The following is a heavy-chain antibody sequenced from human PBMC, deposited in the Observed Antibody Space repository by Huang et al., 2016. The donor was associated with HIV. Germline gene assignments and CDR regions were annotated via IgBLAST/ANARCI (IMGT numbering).Heavy chain of an antibody. CDR2: IYYSVST. D-gene: IGHD5-18*01. J-gene: IGHJ4*02. V-gene: IGHV4-30-4*08. CDR1: GVSIGSGGYY. Sequence: QVQLQESGPGPVKPSQTLSLTCTVSGVSIGSGGYYWSWIRQPPGKGLEWIGYIYYSVSTYYNPPLKSRVTISVDTSKNQFSLKLSSLTAADTAVYYCTRGHSYGFGRNYFDYWGQGTLVTVSS. CDR3: TRGHSYGFGRNYFDY.